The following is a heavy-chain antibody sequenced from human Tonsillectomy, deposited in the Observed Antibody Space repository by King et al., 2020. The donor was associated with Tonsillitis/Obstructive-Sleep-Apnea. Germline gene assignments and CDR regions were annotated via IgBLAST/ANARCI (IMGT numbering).Heavy chain of an antibody. Sequence: VQLVESGGGLIKPGGSLRLSCAASGFTFSKAWMSWVRQAPGKGLEGVGRFKSKTDGGTTDYAAPVKGRFTISRDDSKNTLYLQMNSLKTEDTAVYYCTTGPVVTPEDYWGQGTMVTVSS. D-gene: IGHD4-23*01. CDR3: TTGPVVTPEDY. J-gene: IGHJ4*02. V-gene: IGHV3-15*01. CDR2: FKSKTDGGTT. CDR1: GFTFSKAW.